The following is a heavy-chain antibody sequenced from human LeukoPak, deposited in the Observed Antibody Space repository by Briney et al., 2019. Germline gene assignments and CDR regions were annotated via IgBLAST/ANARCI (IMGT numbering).Heavy chain of an antibody. CDR1: GFTFSSYA. CDR2: ISGSGGST. Sequence: PGGSLRLSCAASGFTFSSYAMSWVRQAPGKGLEWVSAISGSGGSTYYADSVKGRFTISRDNSKNTLYLQMNSLRAEDTAVYYCAKAGGTPPMYYYYYSMDVWGQGTTVTVSS. CDR3: AKAGGTPPMYYYYYSMDV. D-gene: IGHD2-15*01. V-gene: IGHV3-23*01. J-gene: IGHJ6*02.